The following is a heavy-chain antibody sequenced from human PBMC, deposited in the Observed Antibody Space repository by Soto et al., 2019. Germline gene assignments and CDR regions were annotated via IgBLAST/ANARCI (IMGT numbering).Heavy chain of an antibody. J-gene: IGHJ3*02. D-gene: IGHD3-22*01. V-gene: IGHV4-59*01. CDR1: GGSISSYY. CDR3: ARKIEYYYDSSGYYYAFDI. Sequence: SENLSLICAVSGGSISSYYWSWIREPPGKGLEWIGYIYYSGSTNYNPSLKSRVTISVDTSKNQFSLKLSSVTAADTAVYYCARKIEYYYDSSGYYYAFDIWGQGTMVT. CDR2: IYYSGST.